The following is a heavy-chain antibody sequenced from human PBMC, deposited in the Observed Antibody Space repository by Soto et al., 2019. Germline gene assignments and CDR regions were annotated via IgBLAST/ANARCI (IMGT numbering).Heavy chain of an antibody. V-gene: IGHV3-21*01. Sequence: EVQLVESGGGLVKPGGSLRLSCAASGFTFSSYSMNWVRQAPGKGLEWVSSISSSSSYIYYADSVKGRFTISRDNAKNSLYLQMNRLRAEDTAVYYCAREGYYDILTGYRPPLKRQTPGDYYYMDVWGKGTTVTVSS. CDR1: GFTFSSYS. D-gene: IGHD3-9*01. J-gene: IGHJ6*03. CDR3: AREGYYDILTGYRPPLKRQTPGDYYYMDV. CDR2: ISSSSSYI.